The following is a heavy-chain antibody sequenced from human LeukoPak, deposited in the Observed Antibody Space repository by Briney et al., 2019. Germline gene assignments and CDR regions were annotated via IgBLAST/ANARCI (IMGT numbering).Heavy chain of an antibody. V-gene: IGHV1-18*01. J-gene: IGHJ4*02. Sequence: GASVKVSCMASGGTFIRYAISWVGPARGQGLAGMGWISADNGKTNYVQKLQGRVTMTTGTSTSTAYMELRSLRSDATSVYYCARAGVPAAAYPWGQGPLVTVSS. CDR2: ISADNGKT. CDR1: GGTFIRYA. D-gene: IGHD2-2*01. CDR3: ARAGVPAAAYP.